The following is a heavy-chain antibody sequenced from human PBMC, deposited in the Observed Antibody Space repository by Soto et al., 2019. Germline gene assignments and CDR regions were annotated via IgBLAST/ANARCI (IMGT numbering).Heavy chain of an antibody. Sequence: SETLSLTCTVSGGSVISGSYYWSWIRQPPGKGLEWIGYIYYSGNTYYNPSLKSRVTISEDTSKNQFSLKLSSVTAADTAVYYCARATYYYDSSGYSDRVLDYWGQGTLVTVSS. CDR3: ARATYYYDSSGYSDRVLDY. CDR2: IYYSGNT. J-gene: IGHJ4*02. D-gene: IGHD3-22*01. V-gene: IGHV4-31*03. CDR1: GGSVISGSYY.